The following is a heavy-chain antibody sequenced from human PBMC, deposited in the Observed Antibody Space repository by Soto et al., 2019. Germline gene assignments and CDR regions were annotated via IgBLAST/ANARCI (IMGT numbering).Heavy chain of an antibody. V-gene: IGHV1-18*01. J-gene: IGHJ4*02. D-gene: IGHD1-1*01. CDR3: ARGRYGDY. CDR1: GYTFTSYG. Sequence: QVHLVQSGAEVKKPGASVKVSCKASGYTFTSYGITWVRQAPGQGLEWMGWISAHNGNTDYAQKLQGRDTVTSDTSTSTAYMELRSLISDDTAVYYCARGRYGDYWGQGALVTVSS. CDR2: ISAHNGNT.